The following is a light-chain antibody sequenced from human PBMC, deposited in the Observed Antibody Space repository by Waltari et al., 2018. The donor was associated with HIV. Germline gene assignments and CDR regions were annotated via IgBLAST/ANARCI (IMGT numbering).Light chain of an antibody. V-gene: IGLV1-44*01. Sequence: QPVMTQPPSASGTPGQSVTLPCSGSSSHIGNNHANWYQQLPGTAPKLLIYTNNQRPSGVPDRFSGSRSGTSASLAISGLQSEDEADYYCAAWDDSLSGVVFGGGTKLTVL. CDR2: TNN. CDR3: AAWDDSLSGVV. J-gene: IGLJ2*01. CDR1: SSHIGNNH.